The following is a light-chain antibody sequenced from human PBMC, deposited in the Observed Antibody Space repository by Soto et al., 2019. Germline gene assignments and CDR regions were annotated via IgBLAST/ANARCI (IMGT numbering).Light chain of an antibody. CDR3: QQRLGWPLAT. Sequence: IVLTQSPSTLSLSPGERATLSCRASQNIGNNLAWYQQSPGQAPRLLIAGASSRATGTPARFSGSGSGAAYPLTISSLVLEDFAVYYCQQRLGWPLATFGQGTKLEIK. CDR2: GAS. V-gene: IGKV3-11*01. J-gene: IGKJ2*01. CDR1: QNIGNN.